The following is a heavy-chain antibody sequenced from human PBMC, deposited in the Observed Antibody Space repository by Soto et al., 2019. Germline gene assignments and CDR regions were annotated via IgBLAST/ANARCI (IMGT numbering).Heavy chain of an antibody. CDR1: GFTFSSYA. CDR3: ARVGYSYGPVHYYYGMDV. Sequence: QVQLVESGGGVVQPGRSLRLSCAASGFTFSSYAMHWVRQAPGKGLEWVAVISYDGSNKYYADSVKGRFTISRDNSKNTLYLQMNSLRAEETAVYYCARVGYSYGPVHYYYGMDVWGQGTTVTVSS. CDR2: ISYDGSNK. V-gene: IGHV3-30-3*01. D-gene: IGHD5-18*01. J-gene: IGHJ6*02.